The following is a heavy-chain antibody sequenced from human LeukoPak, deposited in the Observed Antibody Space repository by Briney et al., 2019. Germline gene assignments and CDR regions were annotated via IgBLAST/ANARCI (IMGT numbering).Heavy chain of an antibody. Sequence: GGSLRLSCAASGFTFSDYSMNWVRQAPGKGLEWVSVIYSGGSTYYADSVKGRFTISKDNSKNTLYLQMNSLRAEDTAVYYCARGLDTGFDYWGQGTLVTVSS. CDR3: ARGLDTGFDY. V-gene: IGHV3-53*01. CDR2: IYSGGST. CDR1: GFTFSDYS. J-gene: IGHJ4*02. D-gene: IGHD5-18*01.